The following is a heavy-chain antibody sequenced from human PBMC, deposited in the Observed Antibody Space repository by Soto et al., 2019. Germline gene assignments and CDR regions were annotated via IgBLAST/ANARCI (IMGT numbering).Heavy chain of an antibody. CDR2: IRGSGGST. D-gene: IGHD3-22*01. CDR3: AIAGGKYYYDSSGYYSPVDPFDY. V-gene: IGHV3-23*01. J-gene: IGHJ4*02. Sequence: GGSLRLSCAASGFTFSSYAMSWVRQAPGKGLEWVSAIRGSGGSTYYADTVKGRFTISRDNSKNTLNLQMNSLRAKDKTVYYCAIAGGKYYYDSSGYYSPVDPFDYWGQGTLVTVSS. CDR1: GFTFSSYA.